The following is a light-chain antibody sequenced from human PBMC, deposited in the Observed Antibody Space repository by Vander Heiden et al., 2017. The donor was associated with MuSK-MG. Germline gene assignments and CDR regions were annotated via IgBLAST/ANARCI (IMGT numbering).Light chain of an antibody. V-gene: IGKV3-11*01. Sequence: IVLTQSPATLSLSPGERATLSCRASQSVSSHLAWYQQKPGQAPRLLIYDASNRATGFPARFSDSASGTDFTLTISSLEPEDFAVYHCQQRSNWPLTFGGGTKVEIK. CDR1: QSVSSH. J-gene: IGKJ4*01. CDR3: QQRSNWPLT. CDR2: DAS.